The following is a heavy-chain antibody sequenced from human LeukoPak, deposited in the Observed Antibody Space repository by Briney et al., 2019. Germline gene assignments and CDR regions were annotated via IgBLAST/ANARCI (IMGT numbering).Heavy chain of an antibody. Sequence: GASVKVSCKASGYTFTVYYMHWVRQAPGQGLEWMGWINPNSGGTNYAQKFQGRVTMTRDTSISTAYMELSRLRSDDTAVYYCARDLVGYYGSGSYPSDYWGQGTLVTVSS. CDR2: INPNSGGT. CDR3: ARDLVGYYGSGSYPSDY. D-gene: IGHD3-10*01. CDR1: GYTFTVYY. J-gene: IGHJ4*02. V-gene: IGHV1-2*02.